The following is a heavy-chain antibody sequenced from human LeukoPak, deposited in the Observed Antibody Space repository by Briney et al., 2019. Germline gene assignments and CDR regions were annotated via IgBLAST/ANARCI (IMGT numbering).Heavy chain of an antibody. J-gene: IGHJ4*02. CDR3: ARTAARRFDY. V-gene: IGHV1-46*01. CDR1: GYTLTELS. Sequence: ASVKVSCKVSGYTLTELSMHWVRQAPGQGLEWMGIINPTGGSTTYAQKFQGRVTMTRDTSTSTVYMELSSLRSDDTAVYYCARTAARRFDYWGQGTLVTVSS. D-gene: IGHD6-6*01. CDR2: INPTGGST.